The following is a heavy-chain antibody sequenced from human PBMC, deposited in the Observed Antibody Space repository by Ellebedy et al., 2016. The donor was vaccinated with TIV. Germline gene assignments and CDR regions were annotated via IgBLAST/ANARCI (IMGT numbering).Heavy chain of an antibody. V-gene: IGHV6-1*01. D-gene: IGHD2-15*01. CDR3: AREPRVVVVAATREGWFDP. CDR2: TYYRSKWYN. Sequence: SQTLSLTCAISGDSVSSNSAAWNWIRQSPSRGLEWLGRTYYRSKWYNDYAVSVKSRITINPDTSKNQFSLQLNSVTPEDTAVYYCAREPRVVVVAATREGWFDPWGQGTLVTVSS. CDR1: GDSVSSNSAA. J-gene: IGHJ5*02.